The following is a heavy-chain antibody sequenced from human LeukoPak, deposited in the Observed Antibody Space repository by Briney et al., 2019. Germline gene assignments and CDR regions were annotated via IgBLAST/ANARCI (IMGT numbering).Heavy chain of an antibody. J-gene: IGHJ6*03. V-gene: IGHV3-21*01. D-gene: IGHD3-16*01. CDR1: GFTFSSYS. CDR3: ARDRGTQIKIYYYYYYMDV. CDR2: ISSSSSYI. Sequence: GGSLRLSCAASGFTFSSYSMNWVRQAPGKGLEWVSSISSSSSYIYYADSVKGRFTISRDNAKNSLYLQMNSLRAEDTAVYYCARDRGTQIKIYYYYYYMDVWGKGTTVTVSS.